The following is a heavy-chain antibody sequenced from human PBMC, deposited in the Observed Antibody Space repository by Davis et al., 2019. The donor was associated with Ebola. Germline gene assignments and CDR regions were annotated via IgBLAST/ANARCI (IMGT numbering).Heavy chain of an antibody. CDR2: IKSKTDGGTT. CDR3: TTTAWT. J-gene: IGHJ5*02. V-gene: IGHV3-15*01. Sequence: PGGSLRLSCAASGFTFSDAWMSWIRQGPGKGPEWVGRIKSKTDGGTTDYAAPVKGRFTISRDDSKNTLYLQMNSLKPEDTAMYYCTTTAWTWGQGTLVVVSS. CDR1: GFTFSDAW. D-gene: IGHD2-21*02.